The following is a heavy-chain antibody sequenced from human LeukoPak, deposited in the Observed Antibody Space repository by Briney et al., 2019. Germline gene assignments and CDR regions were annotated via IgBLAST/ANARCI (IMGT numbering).Heavy chain of an antibody. J-gene: IGHJ4*02. CDR3: ATYSSFDY. V-gene: IGHV1-2*02. D-gene: IGHD2-21*01. Sequence: GASVKVSCKASGYTFTGYYLHWVRQAPGQGLEWMGWINPNSGGTNYAQKFQGRVTMTRDTSITTAYMELSRLRSDDSAVYYCATYSSFDYWGQGTLVTVSS. CDR1: GYTFTGYY. CDR2: INPNSGGT.